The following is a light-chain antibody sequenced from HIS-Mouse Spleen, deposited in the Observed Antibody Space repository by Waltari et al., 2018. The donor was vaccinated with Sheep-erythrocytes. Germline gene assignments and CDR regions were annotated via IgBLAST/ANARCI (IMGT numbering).Light chain of an antibody. J-gene: IGLJ2*01. CDR1: SSDVGGYNY. Sequence: QSALTQPASVSGSPGQSITISCTGPSSDVGGYNYASWYQNHPGKAPKLMIFEVSNRPSGFSNRFAGSKSGNTASLTISGLQAEDEADYYCSSYTSSSTPVVFGGGTKLTVL. V-gene: IGLV2-14*01. CDR2: EVS. CDR3: SSYTSSSTPVV.